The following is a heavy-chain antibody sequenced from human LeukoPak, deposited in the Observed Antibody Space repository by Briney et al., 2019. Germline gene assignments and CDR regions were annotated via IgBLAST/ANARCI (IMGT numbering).Heavy chain of an antibody. CDR1: GFTFSSYR. CDR3: AKVPRGIVMAYYDY. CDR2: ISGGGGST. V-gene: IGHV3-23*01. J-gene: IGHJ4*02. Sequence: GGSLRLSCADSGFTFSSYRMSWVRQAPGKGLEWVSLISGGGGSTYFADSVKGRFTISRDNSRNTLYLQMNGLRAEDTAVYYCAKVPRGIVMAYYDYWGQGILVTVTS. D-gene: IGHD2-21*01.